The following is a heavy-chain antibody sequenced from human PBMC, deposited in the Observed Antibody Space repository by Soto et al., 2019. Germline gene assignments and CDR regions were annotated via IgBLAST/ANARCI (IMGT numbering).Heavy chain of an antibody. J-gene: IGHJ6*03. V-gene: IGHV3-15*01. D-gene: IGHD3-9*01. CDR1: GFTFSNAW. CDR3: TTDPTHYDILTGYYLEEDYYYYMDV. CDR2: IKSKTDGGTT. Sequence: GGSLRLSCAASGFTFSNAWMSWVRQAPGKGLEWVGRIKSKTDGGTTDYAAPVKGRFTISRDDSKNTLYLQMNSLKTEDTAVYYCTTDPTHYDILTGYYLEEDYYYYMDVWGKGTTVTVSS.